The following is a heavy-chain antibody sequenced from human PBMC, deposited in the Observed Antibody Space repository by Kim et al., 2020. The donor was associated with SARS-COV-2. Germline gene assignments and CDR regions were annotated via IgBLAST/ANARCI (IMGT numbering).Heavy chain of an antibody. CDR3: AKAVRSIKSGMDV. CDR1: GFTFSSYG. CDR2: ISYDGSNK. D-gene: IGHD6-19*01. J-gene: IGHJ6*02. Sequence: GGSLRLSCAASGFTFSSYGMHWVRQAPGKGLEWVAVISYDGSNKYYADSVKGRFTISRDNSKNTLYLQMNSLRAEDTAVYYCAKAVRSIKSGMDVWGQAT. V-gene: IGHV3-30*18.